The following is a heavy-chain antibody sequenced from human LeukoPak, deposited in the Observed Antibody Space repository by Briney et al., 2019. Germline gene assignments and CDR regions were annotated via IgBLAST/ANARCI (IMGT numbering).Heavy chain of an antibody. D-gene: IGHD3-22*01. V-gene: IGHV4-61*01. Sequence: SETLSLTCTVSGGSVSSGSYYRSRIRQPPGKGLEWIGFIYYSGSTNYNPSLKSRVTISVDTSKNQFSLKLSSVTAADTAVYYCARERVNYYMDVWGKGTTVTVSS. CDR2: IYYSGST. J-gene: IGHJ6*03. CDR1: GGSVSSGSYY. CDR3: ARERVNYYMDV.